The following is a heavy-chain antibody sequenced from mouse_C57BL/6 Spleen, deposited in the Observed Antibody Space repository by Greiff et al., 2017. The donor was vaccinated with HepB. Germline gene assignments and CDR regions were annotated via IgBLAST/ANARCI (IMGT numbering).Heavy chain of an antibody. CDR2: IDPSDSYT. Sequence: QVQLQQPGAELVKPGASVKLSCKASGYTFTSYWMQWVKQRPGQGLEWIGEIDPSDSYTNYNQKFKGKATLTVDTSSSTAYMQLSSLTSEDSAVYYCARPYGNYLLAWFAYWGQGTLVTVSA. CDR3: ARPYGNYLLAWFAY. CDR1: GYTFTSYW. D-gene: IGHD2-1*01. V-gene: IGHV1-50*01. J-gene: IGHJ3*01.